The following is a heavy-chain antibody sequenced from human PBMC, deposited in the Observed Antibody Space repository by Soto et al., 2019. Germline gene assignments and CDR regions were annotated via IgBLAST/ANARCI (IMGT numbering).Heavy chain of an antibody. D-gene: IGHD5-12*01. CDR1: GGSISSYY. V-gene: IGHV4-59*01. CDR3: ARARGYSDNEAFDI. J-gene: IGHJ3*02. Sequence: QVQLQESGPGLVKPSETLSLTCTVSGGSISSYYWSWIRQPPGKGLEWIGYIYYSGSTNYNPSLKSRVTISVDTSQNQFSLKLSSVTAADTAVYYCARARGYSDNEAFDIWGQGTMVTVSS. CDR2: IYYSGST.